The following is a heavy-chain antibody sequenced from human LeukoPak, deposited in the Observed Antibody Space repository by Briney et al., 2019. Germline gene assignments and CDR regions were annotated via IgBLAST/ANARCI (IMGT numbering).Heavy chain of an antibody. V-gene: IGHV3-21*01. Sequence: GGSLRLSCAASGFTFSNYNINWVRQAPGKGLEWVSSISSSGSFIYYADSVKGRFTISRDNAKNSLFLQMNRLRAEDTAVYYCATWLDAFDIWGQGTMVTVSS. CDR2: ISSSGSFI. D-gene: IGHD5-12*01. J-gene: IGHJ3*02. CDR3: ATWLDAFDI. CDR1: GFTFSNYN.